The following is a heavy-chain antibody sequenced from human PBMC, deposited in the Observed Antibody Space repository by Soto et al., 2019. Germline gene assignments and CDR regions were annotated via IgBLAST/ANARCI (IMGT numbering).Heavy chain of an antibody. CDR1: GGSFSGYY. V-gene: IGHV4-34*01. Sequence: SETLSLTCAVYGGSFSGYYWSWIRQPPGKGLEWIGEINHSGSTNYNPSLKSRVTISVDTSKNQFSLKLSSVTAADTAVYYCARGSEVHGITIFGVAPDVWGQGTTVTVSS. CDR3: ARGSEVHGITIFGVAPDV. D-gene: IGHD3-3*01. J-gene: IGHJ6*02. CDR2: INHSGST.